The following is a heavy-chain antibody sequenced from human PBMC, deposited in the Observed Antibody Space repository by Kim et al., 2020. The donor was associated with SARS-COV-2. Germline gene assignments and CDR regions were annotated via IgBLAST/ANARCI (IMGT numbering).Heavy chain of an antibody. Sequence: RSKSSAEAVKGRIPCSRENAKNTLDLQMNSLGAEDTAVYYCARALVRIDYWGQGALVTVSS. CDR3: ARALVRIDY. V-gene: IGHV3-74*01. J-gene: IGHJ4*02. D-gene: IGHD1-26*01. CDR2: RSK.